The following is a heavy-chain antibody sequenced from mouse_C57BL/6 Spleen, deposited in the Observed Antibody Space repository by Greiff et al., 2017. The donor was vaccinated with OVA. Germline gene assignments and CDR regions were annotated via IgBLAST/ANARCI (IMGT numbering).Heavy chain of an antibody. D-gene: IGHD2-5*01. CDR3: AIVSNFYFDY. V-gene: IGHV1-26*01. CDR2: INPNNGGT. CDR1: GYTFTDYY. Sequence: EVQLQQSGPELVKPGASVKISCKASGYTFTDYYMNWVKQSHGKSLEWIGDINPNNGGTSYNQKFKGKATLTVDKSSSTAYMALHSLTSEYSAVYYCAIVSNFYFDYWGQGTTLTVSS. J-gene: IGHJ2*01.